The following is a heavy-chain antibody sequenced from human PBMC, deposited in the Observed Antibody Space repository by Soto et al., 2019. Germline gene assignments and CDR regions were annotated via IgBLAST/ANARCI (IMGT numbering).Heavy chain of an antibody. D-gene: IGHD2-2*01. Sequence: QVQLQESGPGLVKPSQTLSLTCTVSGGSISSGGYYWSWIRQHPGKGLEWIGYIYYTGNTFYNPSLKSRVTISIDTSKNQFSLILSSVTAADTAVYCCAILTPVYQLPQCAFVIWGQGTMVTVSS. CDR3: AILTPVYQLPQCAFVI. J-gene: IGHJ3*02. CDR1: GGSISSGGYY. CDR2: IYYTGNT. V-gene: IGHV4-31*03.